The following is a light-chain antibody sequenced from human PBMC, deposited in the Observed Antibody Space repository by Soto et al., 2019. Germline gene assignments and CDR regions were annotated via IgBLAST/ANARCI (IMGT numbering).Light chain of an antibody. Sequence: QSALTQPASVSGSPGQSIIISCTGTSSDVGSYNFVSWYQQHPGKAPKLMIYEVSKWPSGVSNRFSGSKSGNTASLTISGLQPEDEADYYCCSYAGNSGVFGGGTKLTVL. J-gene: IGLJ3*02. CDR2: EVS. V-gene: IGLV2-23*02. CDR1: SSDVGSYNF. CDR3: CSYAGNSGV.